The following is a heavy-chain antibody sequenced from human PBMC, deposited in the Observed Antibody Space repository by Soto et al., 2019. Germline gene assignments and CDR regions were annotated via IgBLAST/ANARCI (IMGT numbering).Heavy chain of an antibody. J-gene: IGHJ6*02. Sequence: HPGGSLRLSCVASGLTFSSYAMHWVRQAPGKGLEWVAVISYDGSNKYYADSVKGRFTISRDNSKNTLYLQMNSLRAEDTAVYYCARGLISYYYGMDVWGQGTTVTVSS. D-gene: IGHD3-16*01. CDR2: ISYDGSNK. CDR1: GLTFSSYA. CDR3: ARGLISYYYGMDV. V-gene: IGHV3-30-3*01.